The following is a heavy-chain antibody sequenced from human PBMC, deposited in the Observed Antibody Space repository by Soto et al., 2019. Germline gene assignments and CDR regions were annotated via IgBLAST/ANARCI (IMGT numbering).Heavy chain of an antibody. V-gene: IGHV4-31*03. CDR3: ARSVFP. CDR2: IYYSGFT. J-gene: IGHJ5*02. Sequence: QVQLQESGPGRVKPSQTLSLTCTVSGGSITSGGYYWSWIRQHPGKGLEWIGYIYYSGFTYYNPALRSRVTLSVDTSKSQSSLKLSSVTAADTAVYYCARSVFPWGQGTLVTVSS. CDR1: GGSITSGGYY.